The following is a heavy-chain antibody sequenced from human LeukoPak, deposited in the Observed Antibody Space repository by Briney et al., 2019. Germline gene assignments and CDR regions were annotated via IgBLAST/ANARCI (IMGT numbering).Heavy chain of an antibody. CDR3: AKDTRDNWFDP. CDR2: ISWNSGSI. CDR1: GFTFDDYA. V-gene: IGHV3-9*01. Sequence: GRSLRLSCAASGFTFDDYAMHWVRQAPGKGLEWVSGISWNSGSIGYADSVKGRFTISRDNAKNSLYLQMNSLRAEDTALYYCAKDTRDNWFDPWGQGTLVTVSS. J-gene: IGHJ5*02.